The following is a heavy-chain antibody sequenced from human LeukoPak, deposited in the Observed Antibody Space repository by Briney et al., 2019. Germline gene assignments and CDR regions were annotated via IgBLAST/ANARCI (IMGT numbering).Heavy chain of an antibody. CDR3: TRGGSGIPR. J-gene: IGHJ4*02. CDR2: IRKKPYGGTT. Sequence: GGSLRLSCTASGFTFGDYAMSWVRQAPGKGLEWVGFIRKKPYGGTTEYAASVKGRFTISRDDSKSIAYLQMNSLKTEDTAVYYCTRGGSGIPRWGQGTLVTVSS. V-gene: IGHV3-49*04. D-gene: IGHD3-10*01. CDR1: GFTFGDYA.